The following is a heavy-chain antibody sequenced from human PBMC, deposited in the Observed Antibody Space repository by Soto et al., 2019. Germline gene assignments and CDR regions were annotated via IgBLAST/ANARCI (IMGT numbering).Heavy chain of an antibody. J-gene: IGHJ4*02. V-gene: IGHV3-30*18. D-gene: IGHD3-10*01. CDR1: GFTFSSYG. CDR3: ANDLDYYGSGSTFDY. Sequence: QVQLVESGGGVVQPGRSLRLSCAASGFTFSSYGMHWVRQAPGKGLEWGAVISYDGSNKYYADSVKGRFTISRDNSKNTLYLQMNSLRAEDTAVYYCANDLDYYGSGSTFDYWGKGTLITVSS. CDR2: ISYDGSNK.